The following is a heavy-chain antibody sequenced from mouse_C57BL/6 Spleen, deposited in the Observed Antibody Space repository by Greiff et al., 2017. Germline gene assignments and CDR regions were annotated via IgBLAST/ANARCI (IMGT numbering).Heavy chain of an antibody. D-gene: IGHD4-1*01. CDR2: ISYDGSN. V-gene: IGHV3-6*01. Sequence: EVKLQESGPGLVKPSQSLSLTCSVTGYSITSGYYWNWIRQFPGNKLEWMGYISYDGSNNYNPSLKNRISITRDTSKNQFFLKLNSVTTEDTATYYCARVTGPYYFDYWGQGTTLTVSS. CDR3: ARVTGPYYFDY. CDR1: GYSITSGYY. J-gene: IGHJ2*01.